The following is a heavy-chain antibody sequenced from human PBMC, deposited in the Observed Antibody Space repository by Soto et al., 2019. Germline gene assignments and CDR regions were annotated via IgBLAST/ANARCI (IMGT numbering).Heavy chain of an antibody. D-gene: IGHD6-19*01. CDR1: GFTFSSYW. CDR2: INSDGSTS. Sequence: PGGSLRLSCAASGFTFSSYWMHWVRQAPGKGLVWVSRINSDGSTSNYADSVKGRFTISRDNAKNTLYLQMNSLRAEDTAVYYCAKVGAVAGTFDYWGPGTMVTVSS. CDR3: AKVGAVAGTFDY. J-gene: IGHJ4*02. V-gene: IGHV3-74*01.